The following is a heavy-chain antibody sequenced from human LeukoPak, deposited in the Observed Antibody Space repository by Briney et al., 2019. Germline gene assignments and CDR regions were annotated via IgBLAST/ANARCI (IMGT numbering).Heavy chain of an antibody. CDR2: IYSGDTI. V-gene: IGHV3-53*01. Sequence: GGSLRLSCAASGFIVSNNYMTWVRQAPGKGLEWVSFIYSGDTIYYADSVKGRFTISRDNAKNSLYLQMNSLRAEDTAVYYCARPQLKRRGAYYFNYWGQEPLVTVSS. CDR1: GFIVSNNY. D-gene: IGHD1-1*01. CDR3: ARPQLKRRGAYYFNY. J-gene: IGHJ4*02.